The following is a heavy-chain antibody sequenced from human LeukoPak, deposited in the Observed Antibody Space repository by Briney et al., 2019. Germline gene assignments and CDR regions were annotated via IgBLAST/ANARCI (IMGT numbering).Heavy chain of an antibody. V-gene: IGHV1-2*02. J-gene: IGHJ4*02. CDR3: ARDRGGSYYVCVLDY. Sequence: ASVKVSCKASGYTFTGYYMHWVRQAPGQGLECMGWINPNSGGTNYAQKFQGRVTMTRDTSISTAYMELSRLRSDDTAVYYCARDRGGSYYVCVLDYWGQGTLVTVSS. CDR2: INPNSGGT. CDR1: GYTFTGYY. D-gene: IGHD1-26*01.